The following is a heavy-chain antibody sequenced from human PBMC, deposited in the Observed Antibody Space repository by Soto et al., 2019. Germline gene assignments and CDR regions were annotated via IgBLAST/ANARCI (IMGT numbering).Heavy chain of an antibody. V-gene: IGHV3-30-3*01. CDR2: ISYDGINQ. D-gene: IGHD3-10*01. J-gene: IGHJ4*02. Sequence: SLRLSCAASGFTFSSYAMHWVRQAPGKGLEWVAVISYDGINQYYADSVKGRFTISRDNSKNTLYLQMNSLRAEDTAVYYCARGSAGHYNSGTLLDWGQGTLVTVSS. CDR3: ARGSAGHYNSGTLLD. CDR1: GFTFSSYA.